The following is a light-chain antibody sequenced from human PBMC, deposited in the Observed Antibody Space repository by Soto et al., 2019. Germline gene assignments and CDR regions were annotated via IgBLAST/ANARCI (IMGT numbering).Light chain of an antibody. J-gene: IGKJ5*01. V-gene: IGKV3-15*01. CDR3: QQYNNWPPVT. CDR2: GAS. Sequence: EIVLTQSPATLSVSPGQRATLSCRASQSVRSSLAWYQQKPGQAPRLLIFGASTRATGIPARFSGSGSGTEFTLTISSLQSEDFAVYYCQQYNNWPPVTFGQGTRLEIK. CDR1: QSVRSS.